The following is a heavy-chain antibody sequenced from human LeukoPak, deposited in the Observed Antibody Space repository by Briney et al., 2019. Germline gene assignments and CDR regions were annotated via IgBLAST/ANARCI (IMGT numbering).Heavy chain of an antibody. J-gene: IGHJ4*02. CDR1: GFTFNKYT. V-gene: IGHV3-23*01. CDR3: AKGDVTTSIFDH. Sequence: GGSLRLSCAASGFTFNKYTMSWVRQAPGKGLEWVSAITGNSGTTYYAGSVKGRFTISRDNSKNTLYLQMNSLRAEDTAVYYCAKGDVTTSIFDHWGQGTLVTASS. CDR2: ITGNSGTT. D-gene: IGHD4-17*01.